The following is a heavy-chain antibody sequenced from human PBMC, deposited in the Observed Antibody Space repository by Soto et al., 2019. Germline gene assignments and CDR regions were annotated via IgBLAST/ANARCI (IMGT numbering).Heavy chain of an antibody. V-gene: IGHV1-58*02. CDR1: GFTFTISA. D-gene: IGHD5-18*01. J-gene: IGHJ6*02. CDR3: AADWDVDTAMGNYYYYGMDV. Sequence: SLKVSCKASGFTFTISAMQWVRQARGQRLEWIGWIVVGSGNTNYAQKFQERVTITRDMSTSTAYMELSSLRSEDTAVYYCAADWDVDTAMGNYYYYGMDVWGQGTTVTVSS. CDR2: IVVGSGNT.